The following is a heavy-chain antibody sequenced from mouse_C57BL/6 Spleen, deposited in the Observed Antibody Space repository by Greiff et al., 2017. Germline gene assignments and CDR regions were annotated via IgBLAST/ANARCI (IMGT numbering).Heavy chain of an antibody. CDR2: IRLKSDNYAT. Sequence: VTLEESGGGLVQPGGSMKLSCVASGFTFSNYWMNWVRQSPEKGLEWVAQIRLKSDNYATPYAESVKGRFTISRDDSKSSVYLQMNNLRAEDTGIYYCTGQYYFDYWGQGTTLTVSS. CDR1: GFTFSNYW. D-gene: IGHD6-1*01. J-gene: IGHJ2*01. V-gene: IGHV6-3*01. CDR3: TGQYYFDY.